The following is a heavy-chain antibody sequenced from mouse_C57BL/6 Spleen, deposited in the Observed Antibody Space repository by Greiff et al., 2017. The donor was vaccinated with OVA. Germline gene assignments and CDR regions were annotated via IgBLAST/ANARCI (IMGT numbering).Heavy chain of an antibody. Sequence: QVQLQQSGPELVKPGASVKISCKASGYAFSSSWMNWVKQRPGKGLEWIGRIYPGDGDTNYNGKFKGKATLTADKSSSTAYMQLSSLTSEDSAVYFCARGGLRRPNYYAMDYWGQGTSVTVSS. V-gene: IGHV1-82*01. CDR2: IYPGDGDT. D-gene: IGHD2-4*01. CDR3: ARGGLRRPNYYAMDY. CDR1: GYAFSSSW. J-gene: IGHJ4*01.